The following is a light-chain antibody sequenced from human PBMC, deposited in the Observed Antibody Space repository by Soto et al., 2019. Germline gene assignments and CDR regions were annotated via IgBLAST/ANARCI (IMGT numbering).Light chain of an antibody. J-gene: IGKJ3*01. CDR2: AAS. CDR3: QQSYSTPH. Sequence: DIQMTQSPSSRSSSLGDRVTITCRASQSISSYLNWYQQKPGKAPKLLIYAASSLQSGVPSRFSGSGSGTDFTLTISSLQPEDFATYYCQQSYSTPHFGPGTKVDIK. CDR1: QSISSY. V-gene: IGKV1-39*01.